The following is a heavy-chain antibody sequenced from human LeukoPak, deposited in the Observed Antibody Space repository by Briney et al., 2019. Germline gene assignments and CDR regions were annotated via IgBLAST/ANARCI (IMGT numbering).Heavy chain of an antibody. J-gene: IGHJ6*02. CDR1: GGSFSGYY. Sequence: SETLSLTCAVYGGSFSGYYWSWIRQPPGKGLEWIGEINHSGSTNYNPSLKSRVTISVDTSRNQFSLKLSSVTAADTAVYYCARGLWVTISGMDVWGQGTTVTVSS. V-gene: IGHV4-34*01. CDR3: ARGLWVTISGMDV. CDR2: INHSGST. D-gene: IGHD3-9*01.